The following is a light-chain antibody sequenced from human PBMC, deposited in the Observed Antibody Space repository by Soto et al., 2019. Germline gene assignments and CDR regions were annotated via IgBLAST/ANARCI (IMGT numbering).Light chain of an antibody. CDR2: VAS. CDR1: QSVSIN. J-gene: IGKJ1*01. CDR3: QQYNNWPWT. V-gene: IGKV3-15*01. Sequence: EIVMTQSPATLSVSPGERATLSCRASQSVSINLAWYQQKPGQAPRLLIYVASTRATGIPARFSGSGSGTEFTLTISSLQSEDFAIYYCQQYNNWPWTFGQGTEVEI.